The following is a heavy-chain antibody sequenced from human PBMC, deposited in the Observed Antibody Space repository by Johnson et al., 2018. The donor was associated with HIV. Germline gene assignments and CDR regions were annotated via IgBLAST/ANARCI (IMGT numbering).Heavy chain of an antibody. CDR3: ARDRGTMKVVGSVFDI. CDR2: IKQDGSDR. D-gene: IGHD3-22*01. Sequence: VQLVESGGGVVQPGRSLRLSCAASGFTFSNYWMNWVRQAPGKGLEWVANIKQDGSDRYYVNSVKGRFTISRDDPKSALYLQMNSLRAEDKAGYYCARDRGTMKVVGSVFDIWGQGTRVTVSS. J-gene: IGHJ3*02. V-gene: IGHV3-7*01. CDR1: GFTFSNYW.